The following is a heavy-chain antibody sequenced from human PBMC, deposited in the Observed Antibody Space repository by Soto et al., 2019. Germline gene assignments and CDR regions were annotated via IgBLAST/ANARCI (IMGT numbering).Heavy chain of an antibody. CDR1: GFTFSSYS. CDR3: ARGRIAVATDI. J-gene: IGHJ3*02. CDR2: ISSNSSYI. V-gene: IGHV3-21*01. Sequence: EVQLVESGGGLVKPGGSLRLSCAASGFTFSSYSMNWVRQAPGKGLEWVSSISSNSSYIYYADSVKGRFTISRDNAKNSLYLQMNSLRAEDTAVYYCARGRIAVATDIWGQGTMVTVSS. D-gene: IGHD6-19*01.